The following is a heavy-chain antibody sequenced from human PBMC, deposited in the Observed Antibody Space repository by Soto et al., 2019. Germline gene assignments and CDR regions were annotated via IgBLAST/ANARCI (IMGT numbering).Heavy chain of an antibody. CDR3: ARDLREVAGTSYFDY. D-gene: IGHD6-19*01. CDR1: GFTFSSYA. Sequence: QVQLVESGGGVVQPGRSLRLSCAASGFTFSSYAMHWVRQAPGKGLEWVAVISYDGSNKYYADSVKGRFTISRDNSKNTLYLQMNSLRAEDTAVYYCARDLREVAGTSYFDYWGQGTLVTVS. CDR2: ISYDGSNK. J-gene: IGHJ4*02. V-gene: IGHV3-30-3*01.